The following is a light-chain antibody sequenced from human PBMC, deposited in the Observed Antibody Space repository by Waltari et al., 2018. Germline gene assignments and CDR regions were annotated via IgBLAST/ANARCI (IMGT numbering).Light chain of an antibody. CDR1: QSISGW. V-gene: IGKV1-5*03. Sequence: DIQMTQSPSPLSPSVGDRVTITCRASQSISGWLAWYQQRPGKAPKVLMYQPSILQGGVPSRFSGSGSGTEFTLTISSLQPDDFATYYCQQYSASPCTFGQGTRLEIK. J-gene: IGKJ2*02. CDR3: QQYSASPCT. CDR2: QPS.